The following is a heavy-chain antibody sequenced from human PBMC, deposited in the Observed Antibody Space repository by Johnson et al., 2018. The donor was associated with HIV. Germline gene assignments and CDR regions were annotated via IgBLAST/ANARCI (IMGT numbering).Heavy chain of an antibody. CDR1: GFTFSSYA. J-gene: IGHJ3*02. CDR3: ARDRGYYDSSGGDAFDI. V-gene: IGHV3-30*04. Sequence: QMQLVESGGGVVQPGRSLRLSCAASGFTFSSYAMHWVRQAPGKGLEWVAVISYDGSNKYYADSVPGRFTISRDNYKNTLYLQMNGCRAEDTAVYYCARDRGYYDSSGGDAFDIWGQGTMVTVSS. CDR2: ISYDGSNK. D-gene: IGHD3-22*01.